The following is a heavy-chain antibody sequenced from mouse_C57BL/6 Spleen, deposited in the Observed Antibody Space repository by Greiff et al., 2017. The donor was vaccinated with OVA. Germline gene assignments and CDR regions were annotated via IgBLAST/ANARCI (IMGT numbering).Heavy chain of an antibody. J-gene: IGHJ1*03. CDR3: ARGGGYDYDADWYFDV. V-gene: IGHV1-82*01. D-gene: IGHD2-4*01. CDR1: GYAFSSSW. Sequence: VQLQQSGPELVKPGASVKISCKASGYAFSSSWMNWVKQRPGKGLEWIGRIYPGDGDTNYNGKFKGKATLTADKSSSTAYMQLSSLTSEDSAVYFCARGGGYDYDADWYFDVWGTGTTVTVSS. CDR2: IYPGDGDT.